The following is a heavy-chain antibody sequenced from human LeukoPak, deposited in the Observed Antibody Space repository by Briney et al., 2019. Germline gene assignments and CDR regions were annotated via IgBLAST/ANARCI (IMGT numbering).Heavy chain of an antibody. CDR3: ARDDYYDSSAYRENPFDV. CDR1: GYTFTGYY. V-gene: IGHV1-69*13. J-gene: IGHJ3*01. Sequence: SVKVSCKASGYTFTGYYMHWVRQAPGQGLEWVGGIIPILGTANYAQKFQGRVTITADESTSTLYMELRSLRSEDTAIYYCARDDYYDSSAYRENPFDVWGQGTMVTVSS. D-gene: IGHD3-22*01. CDR2: IIPILGTA.